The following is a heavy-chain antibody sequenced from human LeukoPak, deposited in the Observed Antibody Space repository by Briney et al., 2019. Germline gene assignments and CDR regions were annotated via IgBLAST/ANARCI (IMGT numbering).Heavy chain of an antibody. CDR1: GGSISSGSYY. CDR3: ARHTARLGAWDWFDP. D-gene: IGHD3-9*01. J-gene: IGHJ5*02. CDR2: IYHSGST. V-gene: IGHV4-39*01. Sequence: PSETLSLTCTVSGGSISSGSYYWSWIRQPPGKGLEWIGSIYHSGSTYYNPSLKSRVTISVDTSKNQFSLKLSSVTAADTAVYYCARHTARLGAWDWFDPWGQGTLVTVSS.